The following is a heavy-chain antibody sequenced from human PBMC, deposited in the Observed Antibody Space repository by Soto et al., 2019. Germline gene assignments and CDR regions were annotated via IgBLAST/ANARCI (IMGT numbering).Heavy chain of an antibody. J-gene: IGHJ6*02. D-gene: IGHD3-10*01. Sequence: EVQLVESGGGLVQPGGSLRLSCAASGFTVSSNYMSWVRQAPGKGLEWVTVIYSGGSTYYADSVKGRFTISRDNYKNTLYLQMNSLRAEDTAVYYCARRPLGFGELGMDVWGQGTTVTVSS. CDR3: ARRPLGFGELGMDV. CDR2: IYSGGST. V-gene: IGHV3-66*04. CDR1: GFTVSSNY.